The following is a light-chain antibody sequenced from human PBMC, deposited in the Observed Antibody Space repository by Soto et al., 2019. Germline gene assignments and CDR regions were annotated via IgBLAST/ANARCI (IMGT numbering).Light chain of an antibody. J-gene: IGKJ2*01. Sequence: EIVMTQSPASLSVSPGERATLSCRASQSVSPNLAWYQQKPGQAPRLLIYGASTRATGIPGRFSGSGSGTDFTLTISSLQSEDFAVYYCQQYNDWPPYTFGQGTKLDVK. CDR1: QSVSPN. CDR3: QQYNDWPPYT. V-gene: IGKV3-15*01. CDR2: GAS.